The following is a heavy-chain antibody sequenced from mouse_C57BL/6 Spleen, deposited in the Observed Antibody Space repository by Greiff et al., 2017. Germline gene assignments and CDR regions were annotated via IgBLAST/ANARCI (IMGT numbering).Heavy chain of an antibody. Sequence: EVHLVESGGGLVKPGESLKLSCAASGFTFSDYGLHWVRQAPEKGLEWVAYISSGSSTIYYADTVKGRFTISRDNAKNTLFLQMTSPRSEDTAMYYCARGDSYGSSLAYWGQGTLVTVSA. CDR1: GFTFSDYG. CDR2: ISSGSSTI. V-gene: IGHV5-17*01. CDR3: ARGDSYGSSLAY. D-gene: IGHD1-1*01. J-gene: IGHJ3*01.